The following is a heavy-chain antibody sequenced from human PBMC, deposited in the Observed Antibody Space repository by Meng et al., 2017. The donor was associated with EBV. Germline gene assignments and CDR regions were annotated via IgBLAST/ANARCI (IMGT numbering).Heavy chain of an antibody. CDR1: GGSVNNESYY. D-gene: IGHD4-11*01. Sequence: QVQLQESGPGLVKPSGXLSLTCTVSGGSVNNESYYWGWIRQPPGKGLEYIGYIYYTGSTNYNSSLKSRVTISLDKSKNQFSLKLTSLTAADTAIYYCARGDYTNYPRWFDPGGHGTLVTVSS. V-gene: IGHV4-61*01. CDR3: ARGDYTNYPRWFDP. J-gene: IGHJ5*02. CDR2: IYYTGST.